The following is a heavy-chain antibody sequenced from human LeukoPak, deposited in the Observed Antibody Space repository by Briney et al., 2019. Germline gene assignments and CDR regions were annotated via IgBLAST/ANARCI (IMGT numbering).Heavy chain of an antibody. D-gene: IGHD2-2*01. Sequence: GGSLRLSCAASGFTFSSYGMHWVRQAPGKGLEWVAFTRYDGSNKYYADSVKGRFTISRDNSKNTLYLQMNSLRAEDTAVYYCAKDSCSSTSCYFDYWGQGTLVTVSS. CDR3: AKDSCSSTSCYFDY. J-gene: IGHJ4*02. V-gene: IGHV3-30*02. CDR2: TRYDGSNK. CDR1: GFTFSSYG.